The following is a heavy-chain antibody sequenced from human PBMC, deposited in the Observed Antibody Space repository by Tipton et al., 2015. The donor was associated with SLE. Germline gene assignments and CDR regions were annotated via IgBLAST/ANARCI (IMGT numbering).Heavy chain of an antibody. CDR1: GGSFSGYY. D-gene: IGHD2-2*01. CDR3: ARLGGYCSSTSCYRDY. CDR2: IYTSGST. J-gene: IGHJ4*02. Sequence: LRLSCAVYGGSFSGYYWSWIRQPAGKGLEWIGRIYTSGSTNYNPSLKSRVTISVDTSKNQFSLKLSSVTAADTAVYYCARLGGYCSSTSCYRDYWGQGTLVTVSS. V-gene: IGHV4-59*10.